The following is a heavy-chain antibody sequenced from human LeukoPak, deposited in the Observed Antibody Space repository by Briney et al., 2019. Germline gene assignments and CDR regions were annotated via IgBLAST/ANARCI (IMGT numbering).Heavy chain of an antibody. J-gene: IGHJ4*02. CDR2: ISGSDGST. CDR3: ARESDFWSGYSGY. Sequence: PWGSLKLSCAASGFSFSSYAMSWVRQAPGKGLEWVSGISGSDGSTNSADSVKGRFTISRDNSKNTLYLQMNSLRAEDTAVYYCARESDFWSGYSGYWGQGTLVTVSS. V-gene: IGHV3-23*01. CDR1: GFSFSSYA. D-gene: IGHD3-3*01.